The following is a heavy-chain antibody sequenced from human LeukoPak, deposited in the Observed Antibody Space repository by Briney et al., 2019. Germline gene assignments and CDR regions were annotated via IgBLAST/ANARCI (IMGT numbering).Heavy chain of an antibody. CDR2: IKQDGSEK. J-gene: IGHJ4*02. V-gene: IGHV3-7*01. CDR3: ARSGLGYSGYDVDY. CDR1: GFTFRSYW. D-gene: IGHD5-12*01. Sequence: PGGSLRLSCAVSGFTFRSYWMSWVRQAPWKGLEWVANIKQDGSEKYYVDSVKGRFTISRDNAKNPLYLQMNSLRAEDTAVYYCARSGLGYSGYDVDYWGQGTLVTVSS.